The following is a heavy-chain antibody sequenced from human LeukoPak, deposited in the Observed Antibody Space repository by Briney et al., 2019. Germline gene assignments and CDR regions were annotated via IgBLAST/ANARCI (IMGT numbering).Heavy chain of an antibody. CDR2: ISGSGGTT. V-gene: IGHV3-23*01. D-gene: IGHD6-13*01. CDR1: GYIFGTSA. Sequence: GGSLRLSCAASGYIFGTSAVTGVRQAPGKGLEWVSAISGSGGTTNYADSVKGRLTISRDNSKNTLFLQRNSLRAEDTAVYFCAKSRRSAADDAFDSWGQGTMVT. J-gene: IGHJ3*01. CDR3: AKSRRSAADDAFDS.